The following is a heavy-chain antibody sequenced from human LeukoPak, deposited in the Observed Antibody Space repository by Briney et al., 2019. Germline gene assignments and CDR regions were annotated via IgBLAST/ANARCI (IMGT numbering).Heavy chain of an antibody. CDR3: ARGYYGSGSYYTFGY. Sequence: ASVKVSCKASGHTFTSYDINWVRQATGQGLEWMGWMNPNTGNTDYAQKFQGRVTMTRNTSISTAYMELSSLRSEDTAVYYCARGYYGSGSYYTFGYWGQGTLVTVSS. V-gene: IGHV1-8*01. J-gene: IGHJ4*02. D-gene: IGHD3-10*01. CDR2: MNPNTGNT. CDR1: GHTFTSYD.